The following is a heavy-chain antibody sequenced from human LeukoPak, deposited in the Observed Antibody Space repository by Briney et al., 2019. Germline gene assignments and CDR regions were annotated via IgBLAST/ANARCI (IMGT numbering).Heavy chain of an antibody. J-gene: IGHJ4*02. Sequence: SETLSLTCTVSGGSISSYYWSWIRQPPGKGLEWIGYIYYSGSTYYNPSLKSRVTISVDTSKNQFSLKLSSVTAADTAVYYCAKSFGNWNYDYWGQGTLVTVSS. CDR1: GGSISSYY. CDR2: IYYSGST. CDR3: AKSFGNWNYDY. D-gene: IGHD1-1*01. V-gene: IGHV4-30-4*01.